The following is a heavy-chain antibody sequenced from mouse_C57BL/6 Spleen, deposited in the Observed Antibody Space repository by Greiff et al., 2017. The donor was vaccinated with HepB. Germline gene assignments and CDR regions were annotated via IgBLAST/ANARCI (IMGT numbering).Heavy chain of an antibody. V-gene: IGHV1-15*01. CDR2: IDPETGGT. Sequence: VHLVESGAELVRPGASVTLSCKASGYTFTDYEMHWVKQTPVHGLEWIGAIDPETGGTAYNQKFKGKAILTADKSSSTAYMELRSLTSEDSAVYYCTRGYSYAMDYWGQGTSVTVSS. J-gene: IGHJ4*01. CDR3: TRGYSYAMDY. CDR1: GYTFTDYE. D-gene: IGHD2-3*01.